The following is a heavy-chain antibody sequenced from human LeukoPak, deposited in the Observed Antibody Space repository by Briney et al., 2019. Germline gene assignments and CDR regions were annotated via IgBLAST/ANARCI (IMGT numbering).Heavy chain of an antibody. CDR3: ARDRGYYDSSGFFDY. CDR1: GFTFSSYW. D-gene: IGHD3-22*01. Sequence: GGSLRLSCAASGFTFSSYWMSWVRQAPGKGLEWVANIKQDGSEKYYVDSVKGRFTISRDNAKNSLYLQMNSLRAEDTAVYYCARDRGYYDSSGFFDYWGQGTLVTVPS. CDR2: IKQDGSEK. V-gene: IGHV3-7*03. J-gene: IGHJ4*02.